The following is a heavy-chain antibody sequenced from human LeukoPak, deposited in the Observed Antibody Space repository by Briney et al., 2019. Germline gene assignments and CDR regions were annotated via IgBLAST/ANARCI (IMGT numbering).Heavy chain of an antibody. Sequence: PGGSLRLSCAASGFTFSSYSMNWVRQAPGKGLEWVSSISSSSSYIYYADSVKGRFTISRDNAKNSLYLQMNSLRAEDTAVYYCARDSYYGSGSYYHNWFDPWGQGTLVTVSS. V-gene: IGHV3-21*01. J-gene: IGHJ5*02. CDR2: ISSSSSYI. D-gene: IGHD3-10*01. CDR3: ARDSYYGSGSYYHNWFDP. CDR1: GFTFSSYS.